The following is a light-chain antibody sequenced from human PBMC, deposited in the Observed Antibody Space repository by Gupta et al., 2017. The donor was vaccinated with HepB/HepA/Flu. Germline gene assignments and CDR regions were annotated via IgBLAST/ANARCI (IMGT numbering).Light chain of an antibody. Sequence: NFKLTQPHSVSESPGKTVTISCTRSSGSIASNYVQWYQQRPGSAPTTVIYEDNQRPSGVPDRFSGSIDSSSTSASLTISGLKTEDEADYYCQSYDSSNQVFGGGTKLTVL. J-gene: IGLJ2*01. CDR1: SGSIASNY. CDR3: QSYDSSNQV. CDR2: EDN. V-gene: IGLV6-57*03.